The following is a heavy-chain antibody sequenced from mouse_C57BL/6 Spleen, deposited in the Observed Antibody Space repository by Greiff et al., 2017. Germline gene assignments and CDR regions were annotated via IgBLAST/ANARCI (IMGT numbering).Heavy chain of an antibody. Sequence: QVQLQQPGAELVMPGASVKLSCKASGYTFTSYWMHWVKQRPGQGLEWIGEIDPSDSYTNYNQKFKGKSTLTVDKSSSTAYMQLSSLTSEDSAVYYCARSGAGYSNYWYFDVWGTGTTVTVSA. D-gene: IGHD2-5*01. CDR3: ARSGAGYSNYWYFDV. V-gene: IGHV1-69*01. CDR1: GYTFTSYW. J-gene: IGHJ1*03. CDR2: IDPSDSYT.